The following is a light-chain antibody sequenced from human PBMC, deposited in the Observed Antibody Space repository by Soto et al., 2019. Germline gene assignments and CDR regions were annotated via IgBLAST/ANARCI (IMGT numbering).Light chain of an antibody. CDR1: GSNIGNNY. CDR2: ETN. Sequence: QSVLTQPPSVSAAPGQTVTISCSGSGSNIGNNYVSWYQHLPGAAPKLLIFETNRRPAGIPDRFSGSKSGTSATLGITGLQTADEGDYYRASWDTSLSDGRVFGPGTKVTVL. V-gene: IGLV1-51*02. J-gene: IGLJ1*01. CDR3: ASWDTSLSDGRV.